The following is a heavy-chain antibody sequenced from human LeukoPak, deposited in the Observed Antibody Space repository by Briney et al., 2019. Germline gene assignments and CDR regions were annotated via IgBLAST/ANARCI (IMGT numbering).Heavy chain of an antibody. D-gene: IGHD2-2*01. CDR2: TYPGDSDT. J-gene: IGHJ5*02. CDR3: AREYGYCNNASCAFDP. V-gene: IGHV5-51*01. CDR1: GYSFSSYW. Sequence: RGESLKISCKGSGYSFSSYWIGWVRQMPGKGLEWMGITYPGDSDTRYSPSFQGQVTVSVDKSISTAYLQWSSLKASDTAIYYCAREYGYCNNASCAFDPWGQGTLVTVSS.